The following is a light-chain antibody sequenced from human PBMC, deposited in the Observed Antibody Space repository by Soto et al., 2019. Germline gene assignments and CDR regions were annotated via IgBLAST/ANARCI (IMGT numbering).Light chain of an antibody. J-gene: IGLJ1*01. V-gene: IGLV2-14*01. Sequence: QSALTQPASVSGSPGQSITISCTGTSSDVGLYNYVSWYQQYPGKAPKLMIFEVSNRPSGVSNRFSGSKSGNTASPTISGLQAEDEADYYCISYTTGSTSYVFGTGTKLTVL. CDR2: EVS. CDR1: SSDVGLYNY. CDR3: ISYTTGSTSYV.